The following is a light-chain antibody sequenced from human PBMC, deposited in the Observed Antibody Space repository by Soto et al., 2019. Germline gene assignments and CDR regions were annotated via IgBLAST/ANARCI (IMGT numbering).Light chain of an antibody. CDR1: SSNIGNNY. Sequence: QSVLTQPPSVSAAPGQKVTISCSGSSSNIGNNYVSWYQQLPGTAPKLHIYDNNKRPSGIPDRFSGSKSGTSATLGITGLQTGDEADYYGGTWHSSLSAHVVFGGGTKLTVL. V-gene: IGLV1-51*01. CDR2: DNN. CDR3: GTWHSSLSAHVV. J-gene: IGLJ2*01.